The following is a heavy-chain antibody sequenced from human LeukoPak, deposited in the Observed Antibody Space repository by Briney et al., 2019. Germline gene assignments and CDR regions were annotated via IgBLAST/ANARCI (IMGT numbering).Heavy chain of an antibody. CDR2: ISTSSSFR. J-gene: IGHJ4*02. Sequence: EWFSSISTSSSFRYYPVSVKGGFTISRENAKKSLYMQMNSLRAEDTAVYYCARESSGYFYWGQGTLVTVSS. D-gene: IGHD3-22*01. CDR3: ARESSGYFY. V-gene: IGHV3-21*01.